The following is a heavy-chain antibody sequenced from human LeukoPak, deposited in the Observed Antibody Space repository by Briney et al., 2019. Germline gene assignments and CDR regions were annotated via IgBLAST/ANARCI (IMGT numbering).Heavy chain of an antibody. CDR3: ARIGCSSTSCPSHYYYYMDV. D-gene: IGHD2-2*01. CDR2: INPNSGVT. J-gene: IGHJ6*03. Sequence: GASVKVSCKASGYTFTSYGISWVRQAPGQGLEWMGWINPNSGVTTYAQKFQGRVTMTRDTSIGTAYMELSRLRSDDTAVYYCARIGCSSTSCPSHYYYYMDVWGKGTTVTVSS. V-gene: IGHV1-2*02. CDR1: GYTFTSYG.